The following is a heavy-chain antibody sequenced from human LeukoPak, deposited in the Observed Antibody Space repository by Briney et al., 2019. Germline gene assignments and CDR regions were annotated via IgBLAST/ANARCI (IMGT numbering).Heavy chain of an antibody. J-gene: IGHJ5*02. V-gene: IGHV1-18*01. CDR1: GYTFTSYG. Sequence: ASVKVSCKASGYTFTSYGISWVRQAPGQGLEWMGWISAYNGNTNYAQKLQGRVTMTTDTSTSTAYVELRSLRSDDTAVYYCARDGTAMVRDWFDPWGQGTLVTVSS. CDR3: ARDGTAMVRDWFDP. CDR2: ISAYNGNT. D-gene: IGHD5-18*01.